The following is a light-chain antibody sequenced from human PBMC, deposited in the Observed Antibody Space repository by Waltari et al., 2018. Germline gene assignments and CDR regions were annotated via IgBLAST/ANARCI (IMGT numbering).Light chain of an antibody. V-gene: IGKV1-39*01. CDR2: GAT. Sequence: DIQMTQSPSSLPASVGDRVTISCRASQRISSYLNWYQQEPGKAPRLMIYGATSLQSGVPSRFSGSGSWTDFTLTISSLQPEDFATYYCQQTYKAPRTFGQVTKVDI. J-gene: IGKJ1*01. CDR3: QQTYKAPRT. CDR1: QRISSY.